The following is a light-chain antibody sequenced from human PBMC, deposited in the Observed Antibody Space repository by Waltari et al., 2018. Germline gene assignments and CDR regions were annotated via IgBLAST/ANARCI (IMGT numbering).Light chain of an antibody. J-gene: IGKJ4*01. CDR3: QQTYSTPLT. CDR2: SDT. Sequence: DIQMTQSPSSLSASVGDRVTITCRARQSISSYLNWYQQKPGKAPKLLIYSDTTLERGVPARFSGSGSGTYFTHNISSLQPEDFATYYCQQTYSTPLTVGGGNKVKIK. V-gene: IGKV1-39*01. CDR1: QSISSY.